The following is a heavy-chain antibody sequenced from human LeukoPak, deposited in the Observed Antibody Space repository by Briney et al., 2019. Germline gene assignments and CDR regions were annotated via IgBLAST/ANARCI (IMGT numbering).Heavy chain of an antibody. Sequence: SETLSLTCTVSGGSISSYDWSWIRQPAGKGLEWIGRIYTSGSTNYNPSLKSRVTMSVDTSKNQFSLKLNSVTAPDTAVYYCARLSSTWYQDWYFDLWGRGTLVTVSS. D-gene: IGHD6-13*01. CDR1: GGSISSYD. V-gene: IGHV4-4*07. J-gene: IGHJ2*01. CDR2: IYTSGST. CDR3: ARLSSTWYQDWYFDL.